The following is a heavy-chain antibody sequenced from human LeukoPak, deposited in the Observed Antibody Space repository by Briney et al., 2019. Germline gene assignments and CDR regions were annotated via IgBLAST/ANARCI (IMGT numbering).Heavy chain of an antibody. Sequence: PGGSLRLSCAASGSTFNSYTMNWVRQAPGKGLEWVSYIRSSTGTTSYADSVKGRFTISTDNAKNSVYLQMASLRAEDTAVYFCARDEKYAFDHWGQGTLVTVSS. CDR3: ARDEKYAFDH. CDR2: IRSSTGTT. V-gene: IGHV3-48*01. J-gene: IGHJ4*02. CDR1: GSTFNSYT.